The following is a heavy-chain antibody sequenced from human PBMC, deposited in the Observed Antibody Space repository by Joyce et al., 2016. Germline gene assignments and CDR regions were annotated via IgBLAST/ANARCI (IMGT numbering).Heavy chain of an antibody. CDR1: SGPFSGFF. V-gene: IGHV4-34*02. Sequence: QVQLQQWGAGLLKTSETLSLTCAVYSGPFSGFFWSWVRQPPGKGLEWIGDITNSGATHYNPSRKSRLTMSVDTSRKEFSLKLSSVTVAYTAIYYCARSQWLAPLMYWGQGTPVTVSS. CDR2: ITNSGAT. CDR3: ARSQWLAPLMY. D-gene: IGHD6-19*01. J-gene: IGHJ4*02.